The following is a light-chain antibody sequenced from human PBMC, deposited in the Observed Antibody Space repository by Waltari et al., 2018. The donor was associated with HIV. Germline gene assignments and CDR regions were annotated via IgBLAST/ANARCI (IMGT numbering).Light chain of an antibody. V-gene: IGLV2-8*01. Sequence: QSALTQPPSASGSPGQSVTISCTGTSSDVGAYNYVSWFQQHPGKAPKLMIYDVTTRPSGVPARSSGSKSGNPASLTVSGLQAEDEADYYCASHAGSKDVFGGGTRLTVL. CDR3: ASHAGSKDV. J-gene: IGLJ2*01. CDR2: DVT. CDR1: SSDVGAYNY.